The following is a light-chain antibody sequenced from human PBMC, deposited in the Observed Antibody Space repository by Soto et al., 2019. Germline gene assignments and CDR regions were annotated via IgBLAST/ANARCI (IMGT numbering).Light chain of an antibody. CDR3: QQYGRSPYT. Sequence: EIVMTQSPSTLSVSPGERATLSCRASHTASSSHLAWYQQKPGQAPRLLIYDASSRATGISDRFSGSGSGTDFTLTISRLESEDFAVYYCQQYGRSPYTFGQGTKVDIK. CDR1: HTASSSH. J-gene: IGKJ2*01. V-gene: IGKV3-20*01. CDR2: DAS.